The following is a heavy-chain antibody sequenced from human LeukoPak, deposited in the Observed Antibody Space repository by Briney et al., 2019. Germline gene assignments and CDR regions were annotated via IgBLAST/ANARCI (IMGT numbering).Heavy chain of an antibody. J-gene: IGHJ4*02. V-gene: IGHV3-74*01. Sequence: PGGSLRLSCAASGFTFSSYWMHWVRQAPGKGLVWVSRINSDGSSTSYADSVKGRFTISRDNAKNTLYLQMNSLRAEDTAVYYCARENTPRSVEMDYNYLDYWGQGTLVTVSS. CDR1: GFTFSSYW. D-gene: IGHD5-24*01. CDR3: ARENTPRSVEMDYNYLDY. CDR2: INSDGSST.